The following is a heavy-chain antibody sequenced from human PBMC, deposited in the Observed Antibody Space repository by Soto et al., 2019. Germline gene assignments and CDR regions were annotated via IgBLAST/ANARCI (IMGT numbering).Heavy chain of an antibody. CDR2: IYYSGST. D-gene: IGHD6-6*01. V-gene: IGHV4-31*03. CDR3: ARASDSSSHHYYYGMDV. CDR1: GGSISSGGYY. J-gene: IGHJ6*02. Sequence: PSETLSLTCTVSGGSISSGGYYWSWIRQHPGKGLEWIGYIYYSGSTYYNPSLKSRVTISVDTSKNQFSLKLSSVTAADTAVYYCARASDSSSHHYYYGMDVWGQGTTVTVSS.